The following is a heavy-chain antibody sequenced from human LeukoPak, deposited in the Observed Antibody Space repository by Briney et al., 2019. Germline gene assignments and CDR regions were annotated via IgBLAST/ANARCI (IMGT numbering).Heavy chain of an antibody. Sequence: PSETLSLTCTVSGGSISSYYWSLIRQPPGKGLEWIGYIYYSGSTNYNPSLKSRVTISVDTSKNQFSLKLSSVTAADTAVYYCATDSSGYYYPFDYWGQGTLVTVSS. D-gene: IGHD3-22*01. CDR3: ATDSSGYYYPFDY. CDR1: GGSISSYY. CDR2: IYYSGST. J-gene: IGHJ4*02. V-gene: IGHV4-59*01.